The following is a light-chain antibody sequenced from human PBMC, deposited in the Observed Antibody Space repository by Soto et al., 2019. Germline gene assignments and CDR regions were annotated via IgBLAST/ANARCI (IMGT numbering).Light chain of an antibody. CDR2: DAS. CDR3: QQFSSYPLT. Sequence: EFVLTRSPGTLSLSPGESATLSCRASQTVRNNYLAWYQQKTGQAPRLLIYDASSRATGIPDRFSGGGSGTDLTLTISRLEPEDFAVYYCQQFSSYPLTCGGGTKVDIK. J-gene: IGKJ4*01. V-gene: IGKV3-20*01. CDR1: QTVRNNY.